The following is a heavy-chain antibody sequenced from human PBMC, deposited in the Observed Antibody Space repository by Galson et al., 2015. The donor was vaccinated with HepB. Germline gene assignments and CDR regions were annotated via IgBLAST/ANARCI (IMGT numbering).Heavy chain of an antibody. CDR1: GYSFTTYD. D-gene: IGHD2-15*01. CDR3: ARFVSTASYYNYYGLDV. CDR2: MNPNSGNT. Sequence: SVKVSCKASGYSFTTYDINWVRQATGQGLEWMGWMNPNSGNTAYAQKFQGRVTMTRDTSISTAYMELSSLKSDDTAIYYCARFVSTASYYNYYGLDVWGQGTTVTVSS. J-gene: IGHJ6*02. V-gene: IGHV1-8*01.